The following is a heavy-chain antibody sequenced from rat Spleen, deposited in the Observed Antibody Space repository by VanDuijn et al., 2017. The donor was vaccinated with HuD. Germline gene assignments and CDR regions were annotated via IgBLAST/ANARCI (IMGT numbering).Heavy chain of an antibody. Sequence: EVQLVESGGGLVQPGRSLKLSCVASGFTFNHYWMTWIRQAPGKGLEWVASITNTGGSTYYPDSVKDRFTISRDNAKSTLYRQMNSLRSEDTATYFCTRGGEPRSWGQGVMVTVSS. V-gene: IGHV5-31*01. J-gene: IGHJ2*01. D-gene: IGHD5-1*01. CDR1: GFTFNHYW. CDR2: ITNTGGST. CDR3: TRGGEPRS.